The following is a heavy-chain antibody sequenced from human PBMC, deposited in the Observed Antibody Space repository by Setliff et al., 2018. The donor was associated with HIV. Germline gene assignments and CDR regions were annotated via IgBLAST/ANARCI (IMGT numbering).Heavy chain of an antibody. Sequence: ASVKVSCKASGGSFSSYAIHWVRQAPGQRLEWMGWINAGNGNTKYSQKFQGRVTITRDTSASTAYMELSSLRSEDTAVYYCARDFGPIDYWGQGTLVTVSS. D-gene: IGHD3-10*01. J-gene: IGHJ4*02. CDR1: GGSFSSYA. V-gene: IGHV1-3*01. CDR3: ARDFGPIDY. CDR2: INAGNGNT.